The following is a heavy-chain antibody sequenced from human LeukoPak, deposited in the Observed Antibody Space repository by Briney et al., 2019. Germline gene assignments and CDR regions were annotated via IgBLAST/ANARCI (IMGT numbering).Heavy chain of an antibody. D-gene: IGHD6-19*01. CDR2: IYTSGST. V-gene: IGHV4-61*02. Sequence: PSQTLSLTCTVSGGSISSGSYYWSWIRQPAGKGLEWIGRIYTSGSTNYNPSLKSRVTISVDTSKNQFSLKLSSVTAADPAVYYCARDRGYSSGWSRSRYMDVWGKGTTVTVSS. J-gene: IGHJ6*03. CDR1: GGSISSGSYY. CDR3: ARDRGYSSGWSRSRYMDV.